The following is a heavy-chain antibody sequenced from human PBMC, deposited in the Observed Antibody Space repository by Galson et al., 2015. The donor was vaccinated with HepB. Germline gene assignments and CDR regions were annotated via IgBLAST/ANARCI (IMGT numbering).Heavy chain of an antibody. D-gene: IGHD2-2*01. V-gene: IGHV3-23*01. CDR2: ISCSGGSK. CDR1: GFTFSSYA. CDR3: AKDRASIGVGHGALFDY. Sequence: SLRLSCAASGFTFSSYAMTWVRQAPGKGLEWVSAISCSGGSKYYADSVKGRFTISRDNSKNTLYLQMNSLRAEDTAVYYCAKDRASIGVGHGALFDYWGQGTLVTVSS. J-gene: IGHJ4*02.